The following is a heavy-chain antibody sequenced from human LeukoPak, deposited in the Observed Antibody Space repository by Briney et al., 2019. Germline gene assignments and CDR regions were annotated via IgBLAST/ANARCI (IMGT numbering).Heavy chain of an antibody. CDR2: ISYDGSNK. CDR3: ARDRLGWLQPDY. Sequence: GGSLRLSCAASGFTFSSYAMHWVRQAPGKGLEWVAVISYDGSNKYYADSVKGRFTISRDNSKNTLYLQMNSLRAEDTAVYYCARDRLGWLQPDYWGRGTLVTVSS. V-gene: IGHV3-30-3*01. J-gene: IGHJ4*02. CDR1: GFTFSSYA. D-gene: IGHD5-24*01.